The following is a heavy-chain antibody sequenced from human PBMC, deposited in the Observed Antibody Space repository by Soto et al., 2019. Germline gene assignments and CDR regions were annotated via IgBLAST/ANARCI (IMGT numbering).Heavy chain of an antibody. D-gene: IGHD6-6*01. V-gene: IGHV5-51*01. CDR1: GYNFASFW. J-gene: IGHJ5*02. CDR3: ARHGSIGARLSYLDP. Sequence: GESLKISCQGSGYNFASFWIAWVRQTPGKGLEWMGIIYPGDSDTRYSPSFQGQVSMSADKSTNTAYLQWTSLKASDTAIYYCARHGSIGARLSYLDPWGQGSQVTVSS. CDR2: IYPGDSDT.